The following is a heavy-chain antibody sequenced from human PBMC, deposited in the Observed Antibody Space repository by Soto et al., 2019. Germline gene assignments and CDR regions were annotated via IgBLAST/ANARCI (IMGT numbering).Heavy chain of an antibody. D-gene: IGHD2-15*01. CDR2: ISYDGSNK. CDR1: GFTFSSYG. J-gene: IGHJ6*02. Sequence: QVQLVESGGGVVQPGRSLRLSCAASGFTFSSYGMHWVRQAPGKGLEWVAVISYDGSNKYYADSVKGRFTISRDNSKTTVCVKMNSLRAEDTAVNYWGRDGTIDYCVGGSCRTYYYYGMDVWGQGTTVTVSS. CDR3: GRDGTIDYCVGGSCRTYYYYGMDV. V-gene: IGHV3-30*03.